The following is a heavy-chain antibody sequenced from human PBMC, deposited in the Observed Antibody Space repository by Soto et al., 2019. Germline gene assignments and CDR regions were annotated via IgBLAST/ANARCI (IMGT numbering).Heavy chain of an antibody. CDR1: GFTFDDNA. Sequence: PRLSCAVSGFTFDDNAMHWVRQAPEKGLEWVSGINWKSDIGYADSVKGRSTISRDNAENSLYLQMNSLRAEDTALYYCAISQDRGGRTTFIYWGQGTQVTVSS. CDR2: INWKSDI. CDR3: AISQDRGGRTTFIY. D-gene: IGHD3-16*01. J-gene: IGHJ4*02. V-gene: IGHV3-9*01.